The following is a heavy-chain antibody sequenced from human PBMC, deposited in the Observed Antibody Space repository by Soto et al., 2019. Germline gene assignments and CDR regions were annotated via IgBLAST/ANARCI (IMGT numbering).Heavy chain of an antibody. Sequence: PGGSLRLSCAASGFTFSIYGMHWVRQAPGKGLEWVAVIWYDGSNKFYADSVKGRFTISRDNSKNTVYLQMNSLRAEDTAVYYCARPAHPYDSSGYQNYYFYYWGQGTLVTVSS. CDR1: GFTFSIYG. D-gene: IGHD3-22*01. CDR3: ARPAHPYDSSGYQNYYFYY. CDR2: IWYDGSNK. J-gene: IGHJ4*02. V-gene: IGHV3-33*01.